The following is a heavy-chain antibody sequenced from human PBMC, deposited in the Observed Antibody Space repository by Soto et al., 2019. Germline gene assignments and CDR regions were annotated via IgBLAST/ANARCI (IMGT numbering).Heavy chain of an antibody. CDR2: ISGSDGAT. CDR1: GFTFSNFV. D-gene: IGHD3-10*01. Sequence: GGSLRLSCAASGFTFSNFVMNWVRQAPGQRLEWVSTISGSDGATYYAGSVKGRFTISRDNSKNTLYLQMNSLRGDDTAIYYCAKDGSGIPLDVWGQGTAVTVSS. J-gene: IGHJ6*02. CDR3: AKDGSGIPLDV. V-gene: IGHV3-23*01.